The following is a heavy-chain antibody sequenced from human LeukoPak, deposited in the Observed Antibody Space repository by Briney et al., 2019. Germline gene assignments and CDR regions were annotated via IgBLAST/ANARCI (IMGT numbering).Heavy chain of an antibody. V-gene: IGHV1-69*01. D-gene: IGHD3-22*01. CDR1: GGTFSSYA. CDR2: IIPIFATA. J-gene: IGHJ4*02. Sequence: SVKVSFKASGGTFSSYAISWVRQAPGQGLEWMGGIIPIFATANYAQKFQGRVTITADESTSTAYMELSSLRSEDTAVYYCARGPITTRSHFDYWGQGTLVTVSS. CDR3: ARGPITTRSHFDY.